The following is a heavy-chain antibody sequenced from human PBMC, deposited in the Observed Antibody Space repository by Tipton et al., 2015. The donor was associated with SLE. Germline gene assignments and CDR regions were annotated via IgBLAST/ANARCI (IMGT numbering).Heavy chain of an antibody. D-gene: IGHD2-15*01. Sequence: GLVKPSETLSLTCTVSGGSITSSVCYWGWIRQPPGKGLEWIGNIYYAGNTYYNPSLKSRVSISVDTSKNHFSLKLNSVTAADTAVYYCARHPEVVTMLVDVWGQQATVTVPS. CDR3: ARHPEVVTMLVDV. CDR1: GGSITSSVCY. CDR2: IYYAGNT. J-gene: IGHJ6*02. V-gene: IGHV4-39*07.